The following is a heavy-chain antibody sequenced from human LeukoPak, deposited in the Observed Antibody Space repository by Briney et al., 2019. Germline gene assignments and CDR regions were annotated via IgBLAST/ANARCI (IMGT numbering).Heavy chain of an antibody. J-gene: IGHJ6*03. D-gene: IGHD1-20*01. V-gene: IGHV4-59*08. CDR1: GGSISSYY. Sequence: PSETLSLTCTVSGGSISSYYWSWIRQPPGKGLEWIGYIYYSGSTNYNPSLKSRVTISVDTSKNQFSLKLSSVTAADTAVYYCARVTGIGHYYYYMDVWGKGTTVTVSS. CDR3: ARVTGIGHYYYYMDV. CDR2: IYYSGST.